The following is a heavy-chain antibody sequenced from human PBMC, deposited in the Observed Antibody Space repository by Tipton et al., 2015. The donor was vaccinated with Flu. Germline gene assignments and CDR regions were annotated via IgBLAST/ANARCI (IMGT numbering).Heavy chain of an antibody. CDR2: IYTSGST. CDR1: GGFITSGSYY. J-gene: IGHJ5*02. D-gene: IGHD3-22*01. V-gene: IGHV4-61*02. CDR3: AREYDGSDYYDSVSLDP. Sequence: TLSLTCSISGGFITSGSYYWSWIRQPAGKGLEWIGRIYTSGSTIYNPSLRSRVTISIDTSKNQFSLRLSSVTAADTAVYYCAREYDGSDYYDSVSLDPWGQGTLVTVSS.